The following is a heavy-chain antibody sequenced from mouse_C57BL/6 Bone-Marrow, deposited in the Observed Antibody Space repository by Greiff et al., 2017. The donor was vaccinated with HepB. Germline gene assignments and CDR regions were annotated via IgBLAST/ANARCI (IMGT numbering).Heavy chain of an antibody. Sequence: EAGGIDFSRYWMSWVRRAPGKGLEWIGEINPDSSTINYAPSLKDKFIISRDNAKNTLYLQMSKVRSEDTALYYCARPAYYSNYWYFDVWGTGTTVTVSS. V-gene: IGHV4-1*01. CDR3: ARPAYYSNYWYFDV. D-gene: IGHD2-5*01. CDR2: INPDSSTI. CDR1: GIDFSRYW. J-gene: IGHJ1*03.